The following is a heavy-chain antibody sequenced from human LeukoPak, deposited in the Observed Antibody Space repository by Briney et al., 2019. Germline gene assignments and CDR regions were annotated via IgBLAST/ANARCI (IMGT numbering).Heavy chain of an antibody. V-gene: IGHV1-2*02. Sequence: GASVKVSCKASGHTFTGYYMHWVRQAPGQGLEWMGWINPNSGGTNYAQKFQGRVTMTRDTSISTAYMELSRLRSDDTAVYYCARDRSDPGDYVLLDSWGQGTLVTVSS. D-gene: IGHD4-17*01. J-gene: IGHJ4*02. CDR2: INPNSGGT. CDR3: ARDRSDPGDYVLLDS. CDR1: GHTFTGYY.